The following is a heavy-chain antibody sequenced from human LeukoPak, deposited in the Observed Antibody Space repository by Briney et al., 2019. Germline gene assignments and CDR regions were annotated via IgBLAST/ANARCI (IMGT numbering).Heavy chain of an antibody. J-gene: IGHJ6*02. V-gene: IGHV1-18*01. CDR3: ARHIVVVPAATGSRNYYYYGMDV. Sequence: ASVKVSCKASGYTFTSYGISWVRQAPGQALEWMGWISAYNGNTNYAQKLQGRVTMTTDTSTSTAYMELRSLRSDDTAVYYCARHIVVVPAATGSRNYYYYGMDVWGQGTTVTVSS. D-gene: IGHD2-2*01. CDR1: GYTFTSYG. CDR2: ISAYNGNT.